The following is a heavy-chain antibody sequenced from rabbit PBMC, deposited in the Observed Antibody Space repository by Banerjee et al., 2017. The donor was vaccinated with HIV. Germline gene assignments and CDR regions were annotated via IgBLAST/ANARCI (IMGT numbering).Heavy chain of an antibody. V-gene: IGHV1S45*01. CDR2: IYAGSSDST. CDR3: ARDLAGVIGWNFNL. CDR1: GFSFSSGYY. J-gene: IGHJ4*01. Sequence: QEQLEESGGDLVKPEGSLTLTCTASGFSFSSGYYMCWVRQAPGKGLEWIACIYAGSSDSTYYASWAKGRFTISKTSSTTVTLQMTSLTAADTATYFCARDLAGVIGWNFNLWGQGTLVTVS. D-gene: IGHD4-1*01.